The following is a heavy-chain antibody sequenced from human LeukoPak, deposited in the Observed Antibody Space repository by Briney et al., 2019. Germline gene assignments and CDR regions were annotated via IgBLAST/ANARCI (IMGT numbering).Heavy chain of an antibody. V-gene: IGHV1-46*01. Sequence: ASVKVSCKASGYTFTSHYMHWVRQAPGQGLEWMGIINPSGGSTSYAQKFQGRVTMTRDTSTSTVYMELSSLRSEDTAVYYCARLYCGGDCYPYWGQGTLVTVSS. D-gene: IGHD2-21*02. CDR3: ARLYCGGDCYPY. J-gene: IGHJ4*02. CDR2: INPSGGST. CDR1: GYTFTSHY.